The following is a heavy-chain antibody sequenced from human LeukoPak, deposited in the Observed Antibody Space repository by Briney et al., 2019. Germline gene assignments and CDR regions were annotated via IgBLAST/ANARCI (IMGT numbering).Heavy chain of an antibody. V-gene: IGHV3-48*01. Sequence: GGSLRLSCAASGFTFSNYNMNWVRQAPGKGLEWVSYISWSSSTIYYADSVKGRFTISRDNAKNSLYLQMNSLRVEDTAVYYCARWGQLAFDYWGQGTLVTVSS. CDR2: ISWSSSTI. CDR3: ARWGQLAFDY. D-gene: IGHD6-6*01. J-gene: IGHJ4*02. CDR1: GFTFSNYN.